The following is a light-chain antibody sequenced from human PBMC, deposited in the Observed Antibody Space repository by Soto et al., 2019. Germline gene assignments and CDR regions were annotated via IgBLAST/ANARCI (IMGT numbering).Light chain of an antibody. CDR3: QQYERYSPLT. Sequence: DVQMTQSPSNLSASVGDRVTITCRASQSISSWLAWDPQQPGKAPKLXXYEASSLESGVPSRFSGSGSGTEFTLTISSLQPDDFATYYCQQYERYSPLTFGGGTKVDIK. CDR2: EAS. J-gene: IGKJ4*01. CDR1: QSISSW. V-gene: IGKV1-5*01.